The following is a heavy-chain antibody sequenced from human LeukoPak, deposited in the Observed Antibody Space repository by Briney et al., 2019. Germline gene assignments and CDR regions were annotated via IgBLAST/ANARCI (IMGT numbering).Heavy chain of an antibody. CDR2: ISNRDGSST. CDR3: TTRVGGTPDY. Sequence: PGGSLRLSCVASGIIFSDYVMTWVRQAPGKGLEWVSAISNRDGSSTDYADSVRGRFTISRDNSRNTVYLQMNSVRAEDTALYYCTTRVGGTPDYWGLGTLVTVSS. D-gene: IGHD1-26*01. V-gene: IGHV3-23*01. J-gene: IGHJ4*02. CDR1: GIIFSDYV.